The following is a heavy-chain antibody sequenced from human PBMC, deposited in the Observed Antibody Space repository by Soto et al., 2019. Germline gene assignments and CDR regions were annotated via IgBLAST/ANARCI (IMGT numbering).Heavy chain of an antibody. Sequence: SETLSLTCAVYGGSFSGYYWSWIRQPPGKGLEWIGEINHSGSTNYNPSLKSRVTISVDTSKNQFSLKLSSVTGADTAVYYCARLNGYCVSTGCHRYYRMAVWGQGTTVTVSS. CDR3: ARLNGYCVSTGCHRYYRMAV. J-gene: IGHJ6*02. D-gene: IGHD2-2*03. CDR1: GGSFSGYY. CDR2: INHSGST. V-gene: IGHV4-34*01.